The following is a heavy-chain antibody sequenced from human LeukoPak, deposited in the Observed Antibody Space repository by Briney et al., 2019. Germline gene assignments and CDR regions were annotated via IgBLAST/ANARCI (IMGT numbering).Heavy chain of an antibody. Sequence: PSETLSLTCAVYGGSFSGYYWSWIRQPPGKGLEWIGYIYYSGSTNYNPSLKSRVTISVDTSKNQFSLKLSSVTAADTAVYYCASSLAAASRGGAFDIWGQGTMVTVSS. J-gene: IGHJ3*02. CDR1: GGSFSGYY. D-gene: IGHD6-13*01. CDR3: ASSLAAASRGGAFDI. V-gene: IGHV4-59*01. CDR2: IYYSGST.